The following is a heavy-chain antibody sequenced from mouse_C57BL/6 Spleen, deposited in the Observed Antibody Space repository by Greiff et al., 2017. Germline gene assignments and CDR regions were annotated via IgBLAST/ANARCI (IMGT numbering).Heavy chain of an antibody. V-gene: IGHV5-9*04. J-gene: IGHJ2*01. CDR2: ISGGGGNT. D-gene: IGHD2-12*01. Sequence: EVQGVESGGGLVKPGGSLKLSCAASGFTFSSYTMSWVRQTPEKRLEWVATISGGGGNTYYPDSVKGRFTISRDNAKNTLYLQMSSRRSEDTAVDYCARREGLRRSFDYWGQGTTLTVSS. CDR1: GFTFSSYT. CDR3: ARREGLRRSFDY.